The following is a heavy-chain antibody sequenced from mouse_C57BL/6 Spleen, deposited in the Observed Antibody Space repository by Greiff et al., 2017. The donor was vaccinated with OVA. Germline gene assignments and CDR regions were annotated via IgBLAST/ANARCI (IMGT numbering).Heavy chain of an antibody. Sequence: QVQLQQSGPELVKPGASVKLSCKASGYTFTSYDINWVKQRPGQGLEWIGWIYPRDGSTKYNEKFKGKATLTVDTSSSTAYMELHSLTSEDSAVYFCASSNYYGYHYAMDYWGQGTSVTVSS. CDR3: ASSNYYGYHYAMDY. V-gene: IGHV1-85*01. J-gene: IGHJ4*01. CDR1: GYTFTSYD. D-gene: IGHD2-2*01. CDR2: IYPRDGST.